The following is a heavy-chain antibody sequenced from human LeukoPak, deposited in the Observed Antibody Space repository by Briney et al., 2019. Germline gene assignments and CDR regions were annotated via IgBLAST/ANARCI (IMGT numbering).Heavy chain of an antibody. CDR1: GGSISGFY. CDR2: IDTSGTT. CDR3: GRQGYTASYYFLDY. Sequence: SETLSLTCAVSGGSISGFYYTWIRQPPGKGLEWIGEIDTSGTTNYSPSLKSRLSISVDTSKNQFSLRLRSVTAADTAVYYCGRQGYTASYYFLDYGSQGTLVTVSS. V-gene: IGHV4-34*01. D-gene: IGHD1-26*01. J-gene: IGHJ4*02.